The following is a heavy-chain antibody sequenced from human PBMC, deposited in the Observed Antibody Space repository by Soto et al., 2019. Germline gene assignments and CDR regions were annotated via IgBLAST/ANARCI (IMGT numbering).Heavy chain of an antibody. D-gene: IGHD2-21*01. CDR2: IYWDNDK. J-gene: IGHJ4*02. V-gene: IGHV2-5*02. CDR1: GFSLSASGET. Sequence: QITLKESGPTLVKPTQTLTLTCTFSGFSLSASGETVGWIRQAPGKAPEWLGLIYWDNDKRYSPSLYNRLTITKDTSKNQVVLTMTNMDPVDTATYYCAHRGDEYSTSRHFDYWGQGTLVTVSS. CDR3: AHRGDEYSTSRHFDY.